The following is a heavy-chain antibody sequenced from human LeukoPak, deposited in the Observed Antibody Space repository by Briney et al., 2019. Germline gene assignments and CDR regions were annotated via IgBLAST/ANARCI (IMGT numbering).Heavy chain of an antibody. J-gene: IGHJ4*02. V-gene: IGHV4-39*07. CDR1: GFTFGGYT. CDR3: ARDQSQIDY. CDR2: IYYSGST. Sequence: GSLRLSCTASGFTFGGYTLNWVRQPPGKGLEWIGSIYYSGSTYYNPSLKSRVTISVDTSKNQFSLKLSSVTAADTAVYYCARDQSQIDYWGQGTLVTVSS.